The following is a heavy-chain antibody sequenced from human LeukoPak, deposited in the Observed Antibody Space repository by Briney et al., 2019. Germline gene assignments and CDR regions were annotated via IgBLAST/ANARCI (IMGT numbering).Heavy chain of an antibody. CDR2: INHSGST. J-gene: IGHJ4*02. V-gene: IGHV4-34*01. CDR3: ARASRYYGSFDY. CDR1: GGSFSTYY. D-gene: IGHD3-10*01. Sequence: SETLSLTCGVSGGSFSTYYWSWIRQPPGKGLEWIGEINHSGSTNYNPSLKSRVTMSVDTSKNQFSLKLSSVTAADTAVYYCARASRYYGSFDYWGQGTLVTVSS.